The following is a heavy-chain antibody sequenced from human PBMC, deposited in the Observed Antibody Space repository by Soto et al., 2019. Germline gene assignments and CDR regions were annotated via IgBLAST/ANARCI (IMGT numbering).Heavy chain of an antibody. CDR3: AKIGSSGLYVDY. Sequence: EVQLLESGGGLVQPGGSLRLSCAASGFTFSSYAMSWVRQAPGKGLEWVSAISGSGGSTYYADSVKGRFTISRDNSKNSLYLQMNSLSCEDTALYSCAKIGSSGLYVDYWGQGTLVTVSS. D-gene: IGHD6-19*01. CDR2: ISGSGGST. V-gene: IGHV3-23*01. J-gene: IGHJ4*02. CDR1: GFTFSSYA.